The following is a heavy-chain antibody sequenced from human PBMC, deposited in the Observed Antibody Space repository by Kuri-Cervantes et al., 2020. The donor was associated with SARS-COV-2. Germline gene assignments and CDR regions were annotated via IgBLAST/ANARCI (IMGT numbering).Heavy chain of an antibody. CDR2: IIPIFGTA. D-gene: IGHD6-13*01. J-gene: IGHJ4*02. CDR3: ARGPIAAAGTLPDY. Sequence: SVKVSCKASGGTFSSYAISWVRQAPGQGLEWMGGIIPIFGTANYAQKFQGRVTITADESTSTAYMELSSLRSDDTAVYYCARGPIAAAGTLPDYWGQGTLVTVSS. V-gene: IGHV1-69*13. CDR1: GGTFSSYA.